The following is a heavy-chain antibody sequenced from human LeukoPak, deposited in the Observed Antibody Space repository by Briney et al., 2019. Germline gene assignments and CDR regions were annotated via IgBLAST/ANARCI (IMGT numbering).Heavy chain of an antibody. V-gene: IGHV1-2*02. D-gene: IGHD2-2*01. J-gene: IGHJ5*02. Sequence: GASVKVSCKASGYTFTGYYMHWVRQAPGQGLEWMGWINPNSGGTNYAQKFQGRVTMTRDTSISTAYMELSRLRSDDTAVYYCARDGDIVVVPAAINWLDPWGQGTLVTVSS. CDR1: GYTFTGYY. CDR3: ARDGDIVVVPAAINWLDP. CDR2: INPNSGGT.